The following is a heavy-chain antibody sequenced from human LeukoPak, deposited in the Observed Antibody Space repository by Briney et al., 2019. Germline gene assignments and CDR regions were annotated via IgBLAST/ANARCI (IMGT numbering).Heavy chain of an antibody. Sequence: PGGSLRLSCAASGFTFSSYSMNWVRQAPGKGLEWVSYISSSSSTTYYADSVKGRFTISRDNAKNSLCLQMNSLRAEDTAVYYCARDAHPIGYCSGGSCYTNWFDPWGQGTLVTVSS. V-gene: IGHV3-48*01. CDR2: ISSSSSTT. CDR3: ARDAHPIGYCSGGSCYTNWFDP. J-gene: IGHJ5*02. D-gene: IGHD2-15*01. CDR1: GFTFSSYS.